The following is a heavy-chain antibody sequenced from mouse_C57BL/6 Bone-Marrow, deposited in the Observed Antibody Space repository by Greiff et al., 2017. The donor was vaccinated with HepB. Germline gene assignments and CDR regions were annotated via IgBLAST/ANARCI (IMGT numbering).Heavy chain of an antibody. CDR1: GYTFTSYW. D-gene: IGHD1-1*01. V-gene: IGHV1-53*01. Sequence: QVQLQQPGTELVKPGASVKLSCKASGYTFTSYWMHWVKQRPGQGLEWIGNINPSNGGTNYNEKFKSKATLTVDKSSSTAYMQLSSLTSEDSAVYCCARWAVVRYWYFDVWGTGTTVTVSS. CDR2: INPSNGGT. CDR3: ARWAVVRYWYFDV. J-gene: IGHJ1*03.